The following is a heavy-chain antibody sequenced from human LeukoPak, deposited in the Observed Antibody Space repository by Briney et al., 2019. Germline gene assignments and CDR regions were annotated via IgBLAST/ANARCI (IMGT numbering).Heavy chain of an antibody. CDR1: GGSFSGYY. D-gene: IGHD6-6*01. V-gene: IGHV4-34*01. J-gene: IGHJ4*02. CDR3: ARGLAALPPGGY. CDR2: INHSGST. Sequence: TSETLSLTCAVYGGSFSGYYWNWIRQPPGKGLEWIGEINHSGSTNYNPSLKSRVTISVDTSKNQFSLRLSSVTAADTAVYYCARGLAALPPGGYWGQGTLVTVSS.